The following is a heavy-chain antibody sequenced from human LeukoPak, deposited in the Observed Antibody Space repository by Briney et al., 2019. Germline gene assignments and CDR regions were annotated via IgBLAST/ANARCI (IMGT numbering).Heavy chain of an antibody. CDR1: GGTFSSYA. J-gene: IGHJ6*02. Sequence: SVKVSCKASGGTFSSYAISWVRQAPGQGLEWMGGIIPIFGTANYAQKFQGRVTITADESTSTAYMELSSLRSEDTAVYYCASGIAVADYYYCYGMDVWGQGTTVTVSS. CDR2: IIPIFGTA. D-gene: IGHD6-19*01. V-gene: IGHV1-69*13. CDR3: ASGIAVADYYYCYGMDV.